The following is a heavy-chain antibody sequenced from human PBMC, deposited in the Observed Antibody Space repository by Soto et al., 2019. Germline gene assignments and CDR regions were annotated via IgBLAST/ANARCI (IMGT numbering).Heavy chain of an antibody. CDR2: IDSGGST. D-gene: IGHD6-13*01. V-gene: IGHV3-53*04. CDR1: GFTVTSNY. Sequence: GGSLRLSCAASGFTVTSNYMTWVRQAPGKGLEWVSVIDSGGSTYYADSVKGRFTISRHNSKNALYLQMSSLRREDTAVYYCARILYSNTFYYYYMDVWGKGTTVTVSS. J-gene: IGHJ6*03. CDR3: ARILYSNTFYYYYMDV.